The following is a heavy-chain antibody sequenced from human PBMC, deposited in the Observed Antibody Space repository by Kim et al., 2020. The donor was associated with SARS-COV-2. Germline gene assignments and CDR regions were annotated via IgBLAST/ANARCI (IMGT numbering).Heavy chain of an antibody. CDR3: AREPSLIDSYYYYGMDV. D-gene: IGHD3-16*02. CDR1: GFTFSSYS. V-gene: IGHV3-21*01. Sequence: GGSLRLSCAASGFTFSSYSMNWVRQAPGKGLEWVSSISSSSSYIYYADSVKGRFTISRDNAKNSLYLQMNSLRAEDTAVYYCAREPSLIDSYYYYGMDVWGQGTTVTVSS. J-gene: IGHJ6*02. CDR2: ISSSSSYI.